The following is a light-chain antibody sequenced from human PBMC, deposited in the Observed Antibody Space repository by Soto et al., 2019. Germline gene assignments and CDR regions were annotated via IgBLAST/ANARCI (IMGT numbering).Light chain of an antibody. Sequence: QSALTQPRSVSGSPGQSVTISCTGTNSDVGHYNYVSWYQQHPGKAPKLIIFDVDKRPSGVPDRFSGSKSGNTASLTISGLQAEDEADYYCCSYAGSSWIFGGGTKVTVL. CDR1: NSDVGHYNY. J-gene: IGLJ2*01. CDR2: DVD. CDR3: CSYAGSSWI. V-gene: IGLV2-11*01.